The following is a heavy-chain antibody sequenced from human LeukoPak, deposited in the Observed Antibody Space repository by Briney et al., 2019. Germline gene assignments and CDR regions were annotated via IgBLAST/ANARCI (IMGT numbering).Heavy chain of an antibody. V-gene: IGHV4-38-2*01. CDR3: ARPKYGDAAYLAL. CDR2: IYHSGNT. D-gene: IGHD4-17*01. CDR1: GYTISSGYY. Sequence: SETLSLTCAVSGYTISSGYYWGWIRQPPGKGVEWIGSIYHSGNTYYNPSLKSRVTISVDTSKNQFFLKVTSVTAADAAVHYCARPKYGDAAYLALWGRGALVTVSS. J-gene: IGHJ2*01.